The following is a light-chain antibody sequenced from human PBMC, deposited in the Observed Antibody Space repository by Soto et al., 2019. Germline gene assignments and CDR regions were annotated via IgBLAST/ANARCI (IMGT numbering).Light chain of an antibody. Sequence: EIVLTKSPGTLSLSPDEIAALSCRASQSVRSNYLAWYQQKSGQAPRRLIYGISSRANGIPYRVRGSGSGTDFSLTISRLQPEDIAVSSFRQYGPSRTYGQGTKGEIK. CDR1: QSVRSNY. CDR2: GIS. CDR3: RQYGPSRT. V-gene: IGKV3-20*01. J-gene: IGKJ1*01.